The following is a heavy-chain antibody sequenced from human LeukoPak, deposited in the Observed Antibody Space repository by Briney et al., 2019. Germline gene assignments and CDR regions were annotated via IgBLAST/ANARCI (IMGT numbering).Heavy chain of an antibody. CDR3: ARSGGNFNFDY. Sequence: SETLSLTCTVSGGSISNYYWSWLRQPAEKGLEWIGRIYTSGSTSYNPSLKSRVTMSVDTSKNQFSLKLSSVTAADTAVYYCARSGGNFNFDYWGQGTLVTVSS. V-gene: IGHV4-4*07. D-gene: IGHD4-23*01. CDR2: IYTSGST. CDR1: GGSISNYY. J-gene: IGHJ4*02.